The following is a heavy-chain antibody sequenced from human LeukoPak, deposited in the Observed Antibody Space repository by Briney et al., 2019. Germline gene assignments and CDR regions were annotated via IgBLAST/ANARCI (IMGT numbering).Heavy chain of an antibody. D-gene: IGHD3-22*01. Sequence: GASVKVSCKASGYTFTSYYMHWVRQAPGQGLEWMGRIIPILGIANYAQKFQGRVTITADKSTSTAYMELSSLRSEDTAVYYCALTGVTMIVVFWGQGTLVTVSS. J-gene: IGHJ4*02. CDR2: IIPILGIA. CDR1: GYTFTSYY. CDR3: ALTGVTMIVVF. V-gene: IGHV1-69*02.